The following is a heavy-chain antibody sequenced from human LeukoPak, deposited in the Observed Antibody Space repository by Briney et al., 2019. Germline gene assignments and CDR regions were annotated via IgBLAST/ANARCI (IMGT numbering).Heavy chain of an antibody. V-gene: IGHV4-4*07. CDR1: GGSISSYY. CDR3: ARDSSYCSSTSCCLRGVGYYYYGMDV. J-gene: IGHJ6*02. CDR2: IYTSGST. Sequence: SETLSLTCTVSGGSISSYYWSWIRQPAGKGLEWIGRIYTSGSTNYNPSLKSRVTMSVDTSKNQFSLKLSSVTAADTAVYYCARDSSYCSSTSCCLRGVGYYYYGMDVWGQGTTVTVSS. D-gene: IGHD2-2*01.